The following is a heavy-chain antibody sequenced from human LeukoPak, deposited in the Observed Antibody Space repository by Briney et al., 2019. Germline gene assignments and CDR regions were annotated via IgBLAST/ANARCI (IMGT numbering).Heavy chain of an antibody. CDR3: ARVSNRGYSYEVDY. CDR1: GCTVSSNY. J-gene: IGHJ4*02. Sequence: GGSLRLSCAASGCTVSSNYMSWVRQAPGKGLEWVSVIYSGGSTYYADSVKGRFTISRDNSKNTLYLQMNSLRAEDTAVYYCARVSNRGYSYEVDYWGQGTLVTVSS. D-gene: IGHD5-18*01. V-gene: IGHV3-66*01. CDR2: IYSGGST.